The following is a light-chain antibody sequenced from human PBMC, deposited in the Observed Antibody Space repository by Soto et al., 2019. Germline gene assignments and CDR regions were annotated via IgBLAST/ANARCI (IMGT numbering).Light chain of an antibody. J-gene: IGKJ1*01. CDR2: RAF. Sequence: EIVLTQSPGTVYLSPGERATLSCRASQSISAGYLAWFQQKPGQAPRLLIYRAFSRATGVPDRFSASGSGADFTLTSRRLETDDFAVYFCHQYATLPWTFGQGTKVEMK. CDR1: QSISAGY. CDR3: HQYATLPWT. V-gene: IGKV3-20*01.